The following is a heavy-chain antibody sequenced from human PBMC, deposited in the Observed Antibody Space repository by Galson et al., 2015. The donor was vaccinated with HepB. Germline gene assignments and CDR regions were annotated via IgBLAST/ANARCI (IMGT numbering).Heavy chain of an antibody. V-gene: IGHV3-9*01. CDR1: GFAFDDCA. Sequence: SLRLSCAASGFAFDDCAMHWVRQAPGKGLEWVSSISWNNDIIGYADSVKSRFTISRDNAKNSLYLQMNSLRDEDTALYYCAKDVYYASSGYPLRYGMNVWGQGTTVTVSS. CDR2: ISWNNDII. CDR3: AKDVYYASSGYPLRYGMNV. J-gene: IGHJ6*02. D-gene: IGHD3-22*01.